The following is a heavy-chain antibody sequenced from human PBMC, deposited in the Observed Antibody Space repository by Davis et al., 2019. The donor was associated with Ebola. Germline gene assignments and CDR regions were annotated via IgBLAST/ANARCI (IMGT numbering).Heavy chain of an antibody. J-gene: IGHJ6*02. CDR2: INPDTGDT. Sequence: AASVKVSCKASGNTFTGYYIHWVRQAPGQGLEWMGWINPDTGDTNFAQKFVGRVTMTRDSSISTAYMELRSLRSDDTAVYYCASGTGRGGLDVWGQGTMVTVSS. D-gene: IGHD3/OR15-3a*01. CDR3: ASGTGRGGLDV. V-gene: IGHV1-2*02. CDR1: GNTFTGYY.